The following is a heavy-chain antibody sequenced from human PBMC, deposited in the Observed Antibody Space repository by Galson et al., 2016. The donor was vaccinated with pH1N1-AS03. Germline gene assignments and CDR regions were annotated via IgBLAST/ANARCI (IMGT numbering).Heavy chain of an antibody. J-gene: IGHJ4*02. CDR3: ARPASTTILSYHFDS. V-gene: IGHV5-51*01. Sequence: QSGAEVKQPGESLKISCKASGYLFTNYWIAWVRQMPGKGLEWMGIIYPSDSDARYSPSFQGQVTFSADKSTSTAYLHLTTLKAADSAIYYCARPASTTILSYHFDSWGRGTLVTVSS. CDR1: GYLFTNYW. D-gene: IGHD2-21*02. CDR2: IYPSDSDA.